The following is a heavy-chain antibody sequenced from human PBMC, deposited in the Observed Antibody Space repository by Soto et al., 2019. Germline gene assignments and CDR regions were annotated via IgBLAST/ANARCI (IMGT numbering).Heavy chain of an antibody. D-gene: IGHD2-21*01. Sequence: ASVKVSCKASGYTFTGYAMHWVRQAPGQRLEWMGWINAGNGNTKYSQKFQGRVTITSDTSAGTAYMELSSLRSEDAAVYYCARDASGAYYSHGAFEIWGQGTMVTVSS. CDR2: INAGNGNT. J-gene: IGHJ3*02. CDR1: GYTFTGYA. V-gene: IGHV1-3*01. CDR3: ARDASGAYYSHGAFEI.